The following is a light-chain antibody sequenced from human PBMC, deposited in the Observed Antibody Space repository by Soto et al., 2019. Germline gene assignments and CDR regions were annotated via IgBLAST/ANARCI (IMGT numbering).Light chain of an antibody. Sequence: DIVMTQSPDSLSVSLGERATINCKSSQSVLYSSNNKNCLAWYQQKPGQSPKLLIYWASTRESGVPDRFSGSGSGTDVTLTISSLQAEDGAVYYCQPGYNTPSFGPGTKVDI. CDR3: QPGYNTPS. CDR1: QSVLYSSNNKNC. CDR2: WAS. V-gene: IGKV4-1*01. J-gene: IGKJ3*01.